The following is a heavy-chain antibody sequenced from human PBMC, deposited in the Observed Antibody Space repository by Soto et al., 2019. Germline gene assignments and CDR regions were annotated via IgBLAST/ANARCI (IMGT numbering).Heavy chain of an antibody. Sequence: GALRLSCAASGFTFSSYWMSWVRQAPGKGLEWVANIKQDGSEKYYVDSVKGRFTISRDNAKNSLYLQMNSLRAEDTAVYYCARSYSSSWYIYYYYGMDVWGQGTTVTVSS. J-gene: IGHJ6*02. CDR2: IKQDGSEK. D-gene: IGHD6-13*01. CDR3: ARSYSSSWYIYYYYGMDV. CDR1: GFTFSSYW. V-gene: IGHV3-7*03.